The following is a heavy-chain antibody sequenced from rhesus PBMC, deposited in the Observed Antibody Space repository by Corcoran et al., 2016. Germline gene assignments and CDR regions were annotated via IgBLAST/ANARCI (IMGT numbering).Heavy chain of an antibody. Sequence: QVQLQESGPGLVKPSATLSLTCAVSGGSIRSYWWSWIRQPPRKGLEWIGEINGDSGGTYYNPSLKSRVTISKDASKNQFSLKLNSVTAADTAVYYCARESSWGITTDSWGQGVLVTVSS. D-gene: IGHD1-44*01. CDR1: GGSIRSYW. J-gene: IGHJ4*01. CDR2: INGDSGGT. CDR3: ARESSWGITTDS. V-gene: IGHV4-80*01.